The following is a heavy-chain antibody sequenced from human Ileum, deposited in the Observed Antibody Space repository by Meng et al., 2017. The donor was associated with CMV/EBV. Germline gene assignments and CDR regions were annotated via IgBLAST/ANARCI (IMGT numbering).Heavy chain of an antibody. CDR1: DDSFSSYY. Sequence: SETLSLTCTVSDDSFSSYYWSWIRQSPERGLEWIGYSSSIGTTNYNPSLQSRSTVSVDTSRRQVYLKLTSVTAADAAVYYCARDGGGRNRYLLFDYWSQGTLVTVSS. D-gene: IGHD1-14*01. V-gene: IGHV4-59*01. J-gene: IGHJ4*02. CDR3: ARDGGGRNRYLLFDY. CDR2: SSSIGTT.